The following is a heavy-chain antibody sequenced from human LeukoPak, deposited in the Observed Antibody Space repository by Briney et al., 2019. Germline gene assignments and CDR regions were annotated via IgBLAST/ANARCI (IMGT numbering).Heavy chain of an antibody. Sequence: GGSLRLSCAASGFTFSSYSMNWVRQAPGKGLEWVSYISSSSSTIYYADSVKGRFAISRDNAKNSLYLQMNSLRAEDTAVYYCARDVRIAARPLWFDPWGQGTLVTVSS. J-gene: IGHJ5*02. D-gene: IGHD6-6*01. CDR3: ARDVRIAARPLWFDP. CDR1: GFTFSSYS. V-gene: IGHV3-48*01. CDR2: ISSSSSTI.